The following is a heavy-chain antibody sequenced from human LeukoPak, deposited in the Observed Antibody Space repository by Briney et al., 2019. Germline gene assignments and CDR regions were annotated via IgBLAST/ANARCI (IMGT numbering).Heavy chain of an antibody. J-gene: IGHJ6*03. CDR1: GFTFSSYG. CDR3: AKRNYDSPPSYYYYYMDV. CDR2: IWYDGSNK. Sequence: PGGSLRLSCAASGFTFSSYGMHWVRQAPGKGLEWVAVIWYDGSNKYYADSVKGRFTISRDNSKNTLYPQMNSLRAEDTAVYYCAKRNYDSPPSYYYYYMDVWGKGTTVTVSS. V-gene: IGHV3-33*06. D-gene: IGHD3-22*01.